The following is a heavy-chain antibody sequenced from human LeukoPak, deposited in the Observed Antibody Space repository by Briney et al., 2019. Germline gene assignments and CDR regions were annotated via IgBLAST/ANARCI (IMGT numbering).Heavy chain of an antibody. CDR3: ARDGIYHDSRGFDY. J-gene: IGHJ4*02. Sequence: GGSLRLSCTASGFTFSRYNMNWVRQAPGKGLEWVSSISTSSIYIYYADSVKGRFTISRDNAKNSLYLQMNSLRAEDTAVYYCARDGIYHDSRGFDYWGQGTLVTVSS. D-gene: IGHD3-22*01. CDR1: GFTFSRYN. V-gene: IGHV3-21*01. CDR2: ISTSSIYI.